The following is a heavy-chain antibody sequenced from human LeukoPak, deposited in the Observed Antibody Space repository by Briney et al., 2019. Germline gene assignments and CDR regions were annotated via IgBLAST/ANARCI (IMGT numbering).Heavy chain of an antibody. CDR2: ISGSGSIS. D-gene: IGHD6-13*01. V-gene: IGHV3-23*01. CDR1: GFTFTNYA. J-gene: IGHJ4*02. CDR3: ARDDSSSWYPY. Sequence: GGSLRLSCTASGFTFTNYAMNWVRQAPGKGLEWVSTISGSGSISYYADSVKGRFTISRDDSKNTLYLQMNSLRADDTAVYYCARDDSSSWYPYWGQGTLVTVSS.